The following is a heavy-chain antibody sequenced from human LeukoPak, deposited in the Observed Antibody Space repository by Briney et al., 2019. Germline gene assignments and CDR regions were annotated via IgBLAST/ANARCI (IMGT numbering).Heavy chain of an antibody. CDR1: GFTVSSNY. D-gene: IGHD3-22*01. J-gene: IGHJ5*02. Sequence: AGSLRLSCAASGFTVSSNYMSWVRQAPGKGLEWVSVVYSGCSTYYADSVKVRFTISRDNSKNTLYLQMNSLRAEDTAVYYCARDSYDSSGPNWFDPWGQGTLVTVSS. CDR3: ARDSYDSSGPNWFDP. CDR2: VYSGCST. V-gene: IGHV3-53*01.